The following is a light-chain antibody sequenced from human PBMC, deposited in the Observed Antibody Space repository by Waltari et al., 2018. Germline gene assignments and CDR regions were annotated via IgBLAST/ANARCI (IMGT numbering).Light chain of an antibody. CDR2: AAS. V-gene: IGKV1-33*01. CDR1: QDTKVF. Sequence: SQMTQSQAPLSASLGDRVTITCQASQDTKVFVNWYQQKSGKAPKLLIYAASNLQPGVPTSFSGSSSATDFAFTISRVHPEDVATYYCQQYDDLPLTFGGGTKVEIQ. J-gene: IGKJ4*01. CDR3: QQYDDLPLT.